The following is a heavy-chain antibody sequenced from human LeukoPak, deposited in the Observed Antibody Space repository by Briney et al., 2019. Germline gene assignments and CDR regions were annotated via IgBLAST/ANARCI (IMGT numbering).Heavy chain of an antibody. V-gene: IGHV4-4*09. Sequence: SETLSLTCTVSGGSISSYYWSWVRQPPGKGLEWIGYIYTSGSTTYNPSLKSRVTISVDKSKNQFSLKLSSVTAADTAVYYCARHSPLLYYFDYWGQGTLVTVSS. CDR2: IYTSGST. J-gene: IGHJ4*02. CDR1: GGSISSYY. CDR3: ARHSPLLYYFDY. D-gene: IGHD2/OR15-2a*01.